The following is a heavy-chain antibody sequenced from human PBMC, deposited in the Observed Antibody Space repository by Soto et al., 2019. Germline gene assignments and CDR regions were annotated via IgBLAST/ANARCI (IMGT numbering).Heavy chain of an antibody. J-gene: IGHJ2*01. CDR1: GYTFTNYG. CDR2: VGPYNGNT. Sequence: QVQLVQSGAEVKKPGASVRVSCKASGYTFTNYGISWVRQAPGQGLEWMGWVGPYNGNTDHAQNFQGRVTMTTDTSTNTAYMELGSLRSDDTAFYYCARCYCSLGSCYTCWHFDLWGRGTLVTVSS. D-gene: IGHD2-15*01. V-gene: IGHV1-18*04. CDR3: ARCYCSLGSCYTCWHFDL.